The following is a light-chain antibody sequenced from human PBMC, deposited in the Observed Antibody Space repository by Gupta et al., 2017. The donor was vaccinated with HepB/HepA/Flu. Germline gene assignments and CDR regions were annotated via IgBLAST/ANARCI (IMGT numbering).Light chain of an antibody. V-gene: IGKV3-20*01. J-gene: IGKJ3*01. CDR3: QQDGSAPFT. CDR1: QSVSSSY. CDR2: GAS. Sequence: EIVLTQSPGTLSLSPGERATLSCRASQSVSSSYLAWYQQKPGQAPRLLIYGASSRATGIPDRLTGSGSGTDFTLTISRLDPEDFAVYYCQQDGSAPFTFGPGTRLDMK.